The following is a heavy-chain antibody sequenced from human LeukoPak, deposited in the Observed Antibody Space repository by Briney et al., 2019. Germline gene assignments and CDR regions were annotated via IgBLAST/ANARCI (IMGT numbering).Heavy chain of an antibody. Sequence: KPSETLSLTCTVSGGSISSSSYYWGWIRLPPAKGLEWIGSIYYSGSTYYNPSLKSRVTISVDTSKNQFSLKLSSVTAADTAVYYCARDVDTAMVPSFDYWGQGTLVTVSS. CDR3: ARDVDTAMVPSFDY. J-gene: IGHJ4*02. CDR2: IYYSGST. CDR1: GGSISSSSYY. D-gene: IGHD5-18*01. V-gene: IGHV4-39*02.